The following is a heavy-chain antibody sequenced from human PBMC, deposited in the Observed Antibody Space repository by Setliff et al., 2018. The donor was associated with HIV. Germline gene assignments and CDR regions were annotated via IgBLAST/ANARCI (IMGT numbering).Heavy chain of an antibody. V-gene: IGHV5-51*01. CDR3: TPTDYGGSDY. CDR1: GYSFTSLW. J-gene: IGHJ4*02. D-gene: IGHD4-17*01. Sequence: PGESLKISCKGSGYSFTSLWIGWVRQIPGKGLEWMGVIFPDDSDTRVSPPFQGQVTISADKSISIAYLQMNSLKNEDTAVYYCTPTDYGGSDYWGQGTLVTVSS. CDR2: IFPDDSDT.